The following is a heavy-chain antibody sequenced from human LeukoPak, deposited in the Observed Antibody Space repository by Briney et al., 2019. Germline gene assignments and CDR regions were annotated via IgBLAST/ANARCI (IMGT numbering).Heavy chain of an antibody. V-gene: IGHV3-21*04. CDR1: GFTFSSYS. CDR2: ISSSSAYI. J-gene: IGHJ3*02. CDR3: ARYGAFDI. Sequence: PGGSLRLSCAASGFTFSSYSMNWVRQAPGKGLEWVSSISSSSAYIYYADSMKGRFTISRDNAKNSLFLQMNSLRAEDTAVYYCARYGAFDIWGQGTMVTVSS. D-gene: IGHD3-10*01.